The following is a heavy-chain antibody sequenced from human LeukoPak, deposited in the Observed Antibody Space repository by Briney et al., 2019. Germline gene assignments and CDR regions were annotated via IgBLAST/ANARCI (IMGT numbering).Heavy chain of an antibody. CDR2: IKQDGSEK. D-gene: IGHD3-10*01. J-gene: IGHJ6*02. CDR3: ASSYMVRGAYYYYYYGMDV. CDR1: GFTFSSYW. Sequence: GGSLRLSCAASGFTFSSYWMSWVRQAPGKGLEWVANIKQDGSEKYYVDSVKGRFTISRDNAKNSLYLQMNSLRAEDTAVYYCASSYMVRGAYYYYYYGMDVWGQGTTVTVSS. V-gene: IGHV3-7*01.